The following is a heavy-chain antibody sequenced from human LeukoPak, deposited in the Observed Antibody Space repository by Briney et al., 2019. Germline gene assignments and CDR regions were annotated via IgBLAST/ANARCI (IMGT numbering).Heavy chain of an antibody. CDR3: ARVSTATLDY. CDR2: ISTSSTR. J-gene: IGHJ4*02. Sequence: GGSLRLSCAASGFSFSSYSMSWVRQAPGKGLEWISYISTSSTRYYADPVKGRFIISRDNAKNSLYLQMNSLRDEDTAVYYCARVSTATLDYWGQGTLVTVSS. D-gene: IGHD1-26*01. CDR1: GFSFSSYS. V-gene: IGHV3-48*02.